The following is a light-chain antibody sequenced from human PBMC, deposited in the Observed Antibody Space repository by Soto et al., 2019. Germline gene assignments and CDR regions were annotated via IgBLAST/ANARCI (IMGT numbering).Light chain of an antibody. CDR3: CSFTSSNLYV. Sequence: QSALTQPASVSGSPGQSITISCTGTSSDVGGYNYVSWYQHHPGEAPKVMIYDVGDRPSGVSNRFSGSKSGNTASLTISGFQAEDEADYYCCSFTSSNLYVFGTGTKVTVL. V-gene: IGLV2-14*03. CDR2: DVG. CDR1: SSDVGGYNY. J-gene: IGLJ1*01.